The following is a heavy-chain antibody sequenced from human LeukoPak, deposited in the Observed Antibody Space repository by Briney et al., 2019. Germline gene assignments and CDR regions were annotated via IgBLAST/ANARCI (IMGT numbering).Heavy chain of an antibody. Sequence: QPGGSLRLSCAAAGFTFSRYWMNWYRQAPGKGLEWVGNINQDAREINYVDSVRGRFTISRDNAKNSLHLQLNSLRAEDTAVYYCATDRDNSDWQKRFDSWGQGTLVTVSS. V-gene: IGHV3-7*01. CDR3: ATDRDNSDWQKRFDS. CDR1: GFTFSRYW. CDR2: INQDAREI. D-gene: IGHD2-21*02. J-gene: IGHJ4*02.